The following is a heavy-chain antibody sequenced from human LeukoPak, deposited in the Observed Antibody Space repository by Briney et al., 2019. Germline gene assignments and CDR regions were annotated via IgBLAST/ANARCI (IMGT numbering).Heavy chain of an antibody. D-gene: IGHD3-22*01. J-gene: IGHJ4*02. CDR1: GGSISSYY. CDR3: ARAEKYYYDSSGYLDY. Sequence: SETLSLTCTVSGGSISSYYWSWIRQPAGKGLEWIGRIYTSGSTNYNPSLKSRVTISVDTSKNQFSLKLSSVTAADTAVYYCARAEKYYYDSSGYLDYWGQGTLVTVSS. CDR2: IYTSGST. V-gene: IGHV4-4*07.